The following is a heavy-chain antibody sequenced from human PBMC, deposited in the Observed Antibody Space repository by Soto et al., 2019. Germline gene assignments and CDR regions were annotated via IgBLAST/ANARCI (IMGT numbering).Heavy chain of an antibody. J-gene: IGHJ4*02. CDR3: ARVYNWIYSL. CDR1: GGSISSGGYY. Sequence: SETLSLTCTVSGGSISSGGYYWSWIRQHPGKGLEWIGYIYYSGSTYYNPSLKSRVTISVDTSKKQFSLKLSSVTAADTAVYYCARVYNWIYSLWGQGTLVTVSS. D-gene: IGHD1-1*01. V-gene: IGHV4-31*03. CDR2: IYYSGST.